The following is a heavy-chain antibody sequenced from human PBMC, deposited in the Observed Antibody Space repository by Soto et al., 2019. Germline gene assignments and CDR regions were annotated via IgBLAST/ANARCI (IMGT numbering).Heavy chain of an antibody. CDR2: MYKTGET. D-gene: IGHD3-10*01. CDR3: MKAHESGDFPGMSV. J-gene: IGHJ6*02. Sequence: TSETLSLTCTVSGGSVSTGMKYWGWVRQPPGKALEFIGYMYKTGETLLNSSLKSRVTLSMETSKNQFSLTLSSVTAADTAVYFCMKAHESGDFPGMSVWGPGTTVTVSS. V-gene: IGHV4-61*01. CDR1: GGSVSTGMKY.